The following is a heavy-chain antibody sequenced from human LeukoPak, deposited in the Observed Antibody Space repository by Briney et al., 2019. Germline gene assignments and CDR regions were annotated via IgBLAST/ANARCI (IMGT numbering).Heavy chain of an antibody. D-gene: IGHD5-18*01. CDR3: ARGFTAGLGY. Sequence: PGGSLRLSCAASGFTFSDYYMSWIRQAPGKGLEWVSCISSSSSYTNYADSVKGRFTISRDNAKNSLYLQMSSLRAEDTAVYFCARGFTAGLGYWGQGTLVPVSS. CDR2: ISSSSSYT. V-gene: IGHV3-11*05. J-gene: IGHJ4*02. CDR1: GFTFSDYY.